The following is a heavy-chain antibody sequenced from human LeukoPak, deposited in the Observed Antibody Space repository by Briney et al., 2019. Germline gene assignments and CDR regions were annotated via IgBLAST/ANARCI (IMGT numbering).Heavy chain of an antibody. J-gene: IGHJ5*02. D-gene: IGHD6-19*01. CDR3: ARHGYSSGSLAWFDP. CDR2: IYYSGST. Sequence: SETLSLTCTVAGGSISSYYWSWIRQPPGKGLEGIGYIYYSGSTNYNPSLKSRVTISVDTSKNQFSLKLSSVTAAGTAVYYCARHGYSSGSLAWFDPWGQGTQVTVSS. CDR1: GGSISSYY. V-gene: IGHV4-59*01.